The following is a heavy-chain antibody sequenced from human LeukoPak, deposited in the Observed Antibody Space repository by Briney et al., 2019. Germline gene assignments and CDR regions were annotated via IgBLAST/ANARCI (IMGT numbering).Heavy chain of an antibody. CDR1: GFTFSSYA. Sequence: GRSLRLSCAASGFTFSSYAMHWVRQAPGKGLEWVAVISYDGSNKYYADSVKGRFTISRDNSKNTLYLQMNSLRAEDTAVYYCARAPGSSSWYALYYFDYWGQGTLVTVSS. CDR2: ISYDGSNK. D-gene: IGHD6-13*01. V-gene: IGHV3-30-3*01. CDR3: ARAPGSSSWYALYYFDY. J-gene: IGHJ4*02.